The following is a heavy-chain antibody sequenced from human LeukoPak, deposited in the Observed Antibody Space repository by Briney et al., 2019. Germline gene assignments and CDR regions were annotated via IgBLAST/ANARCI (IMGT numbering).Heavy chain of an antibody. CDR2: IYSGGST. Sequence: GGSLRVSCAASGFTVSSNYMSWVRQAPGKGLEWVSVIYSGGSTYYAESVKGRFTISRDNSKNTLYLQMNSLRAEDTAVYYCAGSGSYGQYYFDYWGQGTLVTVSS. V-gene: IGHV3-53*01. D-gene: IGHD1-26*01. J-gene: IGHJ4*02. CDR3: AGSGSYGQYYFDY. CDR1: GFTVSSNY.